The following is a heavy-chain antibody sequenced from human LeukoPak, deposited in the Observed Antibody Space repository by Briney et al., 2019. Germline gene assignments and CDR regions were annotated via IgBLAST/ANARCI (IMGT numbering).Heavy chain of an antibody. CDR2: ISGSGGST. CDR3: AKVPYNSSGYYYFDY. Sequence: GGSLRLSCAASGFTFSSSVMSWVRKSPGKGLEWFSAISGSGGSTYYADSVKGRFSISRDNSKNTLYLQMNSLRAEDTAVYYCAKVPYNSSGYYYFDYWGQRTLVTVSS. CDR1: GFTFSSSV. V-gene: IGHV3-23*01. J-gene: IGHJ4*02. D-gene: IGHD3-22*01.